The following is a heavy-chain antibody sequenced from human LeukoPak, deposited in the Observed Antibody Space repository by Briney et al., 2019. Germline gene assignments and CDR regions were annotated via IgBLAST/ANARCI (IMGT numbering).Heavy chain of an antibody. CDR3: ARGYSGSGRSY. Sequence: GRSLRLSCTPSGFTFGDHAMSWVRQAPGKGLVWVSRIDGDGSSTTYADSVRGRFTISRDNAKNTLYLQMNSLRAEDTAVYYCARGYSGSGRSYWGQGTLVTVSS. V-gene: IGHV3-74*01. D-gene: IGHD3-10*01. CDR2: IDGDGSST. CDR1: GFTFGDHA. J-gene: IGHJ4*02.